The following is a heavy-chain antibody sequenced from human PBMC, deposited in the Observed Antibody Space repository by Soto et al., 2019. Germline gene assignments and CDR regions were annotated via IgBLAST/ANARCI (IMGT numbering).Heavy chain of an antibody. CDR2: IYPGDSDT. V-gene: IGHV5-51*01. Sequence: GESLKISCKGSGYSFTSYWIGWVRQMPGKGLEWMGIIYPGDSDTRYSPSFQGQVTISGDKSISTAYLQWSSLKASDTAMYYCASTYCSSTSCYVYAFDIWGQGTMVTVSS. J-gene: IGHJ3*02. CDR3: ASTYCSSTSCYVYAFDI. D-gene: IGHD2-2*01. CDR1: GYSFTSYW.